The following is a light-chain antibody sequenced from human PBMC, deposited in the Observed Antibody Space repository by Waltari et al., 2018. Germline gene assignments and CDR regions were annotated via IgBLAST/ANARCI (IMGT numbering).Light chain of an antibody. CDR3: QGWDAIDEPVL. V-gene: IGLV3-21*03. Sequence: SYVLTQPPSVSVAPGKTAKISCGGNNMGRKSVHCYQQKPAPAALLAVFDDSDRPLGVPDRFSGCNSGNTATLTIRRAEAGEEAAYYCQGWDAIDEPVLFGGGTKLTVL. J-gene: IGLJ2*01. CDR1: NMGRKS. CDR2: DDS.